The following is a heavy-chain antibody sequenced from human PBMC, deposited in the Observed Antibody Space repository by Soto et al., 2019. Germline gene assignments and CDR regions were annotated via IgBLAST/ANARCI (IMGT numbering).Heavy chain of an antibody. CDR3: SKDLQGFDFSAYYFDY. V-gene: IGHV3-23*01. CDR2: ISGSGGST. J-gene: IGHJ4*02. Sequence: GGSLRLSCEASGVTFSRYAMSWVRQAPGKGLEGVSAISGSGGSTYYADSVKGRFTISRDNSKNTLYLQMNSLRAEDTAANYGSKDLQGFDFSAYYFDYWGQGALVTVSS. D-gene: IGHD4-4*01. CDR1: GVTFSRYA.